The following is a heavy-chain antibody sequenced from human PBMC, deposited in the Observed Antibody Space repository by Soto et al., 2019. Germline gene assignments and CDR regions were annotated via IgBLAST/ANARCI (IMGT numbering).Heavy chain of an antibody. CDR3: ARTLGRLAVLNWFDP. Sequence: SVKVSCKASGVTFSSYAISWVRQAPGQGLEWMGGIIPIFGTANYAQKFQGRVTITADESTSTAYMELSSLRSEDTAVYYCARTLGRLAVLNWFDPWGQGTLVTVSS. CDR2: IIPIFGTA. J-gene: IGHJ5*02. CDR1: GVTFSSYA. V-gene: IGHV1-69*13.